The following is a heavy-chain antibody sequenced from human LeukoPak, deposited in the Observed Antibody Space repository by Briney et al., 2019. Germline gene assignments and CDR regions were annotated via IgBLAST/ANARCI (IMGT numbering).Heavy chain of an antibody. Sequence: GGSLRLSCVASGFTFSNYAMSWVRQAPGKGLEWVSAISGSGGSTYYADSVKGRFTISRDNSKNTLYLQMNSLRAEDTAVYYCAKVLGVDYYYGMDVWGQGTTVTVSS. V-gene: IGHV3-23*01. D-gene: IGHD3-10*01. CDR2: ISGSGGST. CDR3: AKVLGVDYYYGMDV. J-gene: IGHJ6*02. CDR1: GFTFSNYA.